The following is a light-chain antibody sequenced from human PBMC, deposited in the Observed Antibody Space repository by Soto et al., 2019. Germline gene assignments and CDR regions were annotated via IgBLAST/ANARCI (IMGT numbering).Light chain of an antibody. CDR1: QSVSSAY. CDR2: AAS. V-gene: IGKV3-20*01. Sequence: EIVLTQSPGTLSLSPGERATLSCRASQSVSSAYLAWYQHKPDQPTTLLIYAASSRVTGIPHRFSGSGSGTDFTLTISSREQEDFAVYYCQQYCSSSTWTFGQGTKVEIK. J-gene: IGKJ1*01. CDR3: QQYCSSSTWT.